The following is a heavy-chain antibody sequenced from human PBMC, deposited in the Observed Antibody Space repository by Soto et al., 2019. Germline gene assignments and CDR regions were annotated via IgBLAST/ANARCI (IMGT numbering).Heavy chain of an antibody. CDR3: ARLPILTTVTTSDY. Sequence: QVQLQESGPGLVKPSQTLSLTCTVSGGSISSGGYYWSWIRQHPGKGLEWIGYIYYSGSTYYNPSLKSRVTISVDTSKNQFSLNLSSVTAADTAVYYCARLPILTTVTTSDYWGQGTLVTVSS. CDR1: GGSISSGGYY. D-gene: IGHD4-17*01. CDR2: IYYSGST. V-gene: IGHV4-31*03. J-gene: IGHJ4*02.